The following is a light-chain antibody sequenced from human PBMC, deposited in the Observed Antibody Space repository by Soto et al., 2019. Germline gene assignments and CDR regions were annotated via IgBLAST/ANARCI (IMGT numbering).Light chain of an antibody. CDR1: QSVSSSY. V-gene: IGKV3-20*01. J-gene: IGKJ4*01. Sequence: EIVLTQSPGTLSLSPGERATLSCRASQSVSSSYLAWYQQKPGQAPKVLIYRASSRAIGIPDRFSGSGSGTDFTLTISRLEPEDFAVYYCQQYGSSPLTFGGGTKVDIK. CDR2: RAS. CDR3: QQYGSSPLT.